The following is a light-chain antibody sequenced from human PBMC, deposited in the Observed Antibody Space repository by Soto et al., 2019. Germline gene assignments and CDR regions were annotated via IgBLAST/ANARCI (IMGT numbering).Light chain of an antibody. V-gene: IGKV3-11*01. CDR2: DAS. J-gene: IGKJ1*01. CDR3: QQRSNWT. CDR1: QIVSSY. Sequence: EIVLTQSPATLSLSPGERATLSCRASQIVSSYLAWYQQKPGQAPRLLIYDASNRATGIPARFSGSGSGTDFTLTISSLEPEDFAVYYCQQRSNWTFGQGTKVDIK.